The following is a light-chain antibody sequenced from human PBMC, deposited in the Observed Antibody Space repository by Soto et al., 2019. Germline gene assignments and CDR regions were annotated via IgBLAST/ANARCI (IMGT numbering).Light chain of an antibody. CDR2: GAS. Sequence: EIVLTQSPGTLSLSPGERATLSCRASQSVSSSYLAWYRQKPGQAPSLLIYGASSRATGIPDRFSGSGSGTDFTLTISRLGPEDFAVYYCQQYDRSPWTFGQGTKVEVK. CDR1: QSVSSSY. J-gene: IGKJ1*01. CDR3: QQYDRSPWT. V-gene: IGKV3-20*01.